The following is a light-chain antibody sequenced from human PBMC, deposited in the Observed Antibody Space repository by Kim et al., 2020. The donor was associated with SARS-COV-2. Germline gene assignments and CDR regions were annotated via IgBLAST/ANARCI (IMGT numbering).Light chain of an antibody. CDR3: QQYNSWST. CDR1: QSISSW. Sequence: LSASGGDRVTITCRASQSISSWLAWYQQKPGKAPKLLIYDASSLESGVPSRFSGSGSGTEFTLTISSLQPDDFATYYCQQYNSWSTFGQGTKLEI. V-gene: IGKV1-5*01. CDR2: DAS. J-gene: IGKJ2*02.